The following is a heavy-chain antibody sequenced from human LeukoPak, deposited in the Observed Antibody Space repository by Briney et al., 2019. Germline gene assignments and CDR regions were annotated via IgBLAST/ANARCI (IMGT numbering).Heavy chain of an antibody. J-gene: IGHJ4*02. CDR3: ASLTYYDFWSGYFFDY. D-gene: IGHD3-3*01. CDR2: IYYSGST. CDR1: GGSISSSSYY. V-gene: IGHV4-39*01. Sequence: SETLSLTCTVSGGSISSSSYYWGWIRQPPGKGLEWIGSIYYSGSTYYNPSLESRVTISVDTSKNQFSLKLSSVTAADTAVYYCASLTYYDFWSGYFFDYWGQGTLVTVSS.